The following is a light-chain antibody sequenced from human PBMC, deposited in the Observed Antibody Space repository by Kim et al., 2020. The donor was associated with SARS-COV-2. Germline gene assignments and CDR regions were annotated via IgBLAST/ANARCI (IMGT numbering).Light chain of an antibody. Sequence: WSPGERTTLSCRGRQSVSSSYFAWYQKKPSRAPGLLICGASSGATCIPDRFRGRGSGTDFTLTISRLEPGVFAVYYCQQYGIDMYTCGQETKLEI. J-gene: IGKJ2*01. V-gene: IGKV3-20*01. CDR2: GAS. CDR3: QQYGIDMYT. CDR1: QSVSSSY.